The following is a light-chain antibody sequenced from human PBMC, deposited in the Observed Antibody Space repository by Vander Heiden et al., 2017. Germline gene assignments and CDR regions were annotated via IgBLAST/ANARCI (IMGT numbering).Light chain of an antibody. CDR1: ALPKQY. CDR2: KDS. V-gene: IGLV3-25*03. CDR3: QSADSSGTYVV. J-gene: IGLJ2*01. Sequence: SYELTQPPPVSVFPGQTARITCSGDALPKQYAYWYQQKPGQAPVLVIYKDSERPSGIPERFSGSSSGTTVTLTISGVQAEDEADYYCQSADSSGTYVVFGGGTKLTVL.